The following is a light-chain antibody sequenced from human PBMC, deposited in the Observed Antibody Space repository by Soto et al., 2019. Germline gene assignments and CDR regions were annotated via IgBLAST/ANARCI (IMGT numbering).Light chain of an antibody. CDR3: QQYIYWPYT. J-gene: IGKJ2*01. Sequence: EIVMTQSPATLSVSQGERVTLSCRASQTIRNNLAWYQQKPGQAHRLLIYGASTRATAIPARFSGSGSGTEFTLTISSLQSEDFAVYSCQQYIYWPYTFGQGAKVDIK. CDR2: GAS. CDR1: QTIRNN. V-gene: IGKV3-15*01.